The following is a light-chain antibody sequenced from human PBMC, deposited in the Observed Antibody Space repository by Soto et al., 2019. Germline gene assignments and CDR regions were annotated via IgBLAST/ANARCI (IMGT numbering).Light chain of an antibody. CDR3: LQTYSTWT. CDR1: QSISSN. CDR2: VAS. J-gene: IGKJ1*01. Sequence: DIQMTQSPSSLSASVGDRVTVTCRVSQSISSNLSWYQQKPGKAPKLLIYVASSLQSGVPPRFSGSGSGTDFTLTISSLQPEDFSTYYCLQTYSTWTFGQGTKVEIK. V-gene: IGKV1-39*01.